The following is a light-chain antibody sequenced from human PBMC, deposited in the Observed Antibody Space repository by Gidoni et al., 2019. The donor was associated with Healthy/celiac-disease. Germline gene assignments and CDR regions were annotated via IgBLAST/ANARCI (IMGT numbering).Light chain of an antibody. CDR1: KLGDKY. Sequence: YELTQPPSVSVSPGQTASITCSGAKLGDKYACWYQQKPGQSPVLVIYQDSKRPSGIPERFSGSNSGNTATLTISGTQAMDEADYYCQAWDSSTVVFGGGIKLTVL. J-gene: IGLJ2*01. V-gene: IGLV3-1*01. CDR2: QDS. CDR3: QAWDSSTVV.